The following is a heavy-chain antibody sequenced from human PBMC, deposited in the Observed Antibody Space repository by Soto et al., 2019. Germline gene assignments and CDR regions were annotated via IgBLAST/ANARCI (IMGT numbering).Heavy chain of an antibody. CDR3: ARVPILVPAAPDAFDI. J-gene: IGHJ3*02. CDR1: GGSISSYY. D-gene: IGHD2-2*01. Sequence: PSETLSLTCTVSGGSISSYYWSWIRQPPGKGLEWIGYIYYSGSTNYNPSLKSRVTISVDTSKNQFSLKLSSVTAADTAVYYCARVPILVPAAPDAFDIWGQGTMVTVSS. V-gene: IGHV4-59*01. CDR2: IYYSGST.